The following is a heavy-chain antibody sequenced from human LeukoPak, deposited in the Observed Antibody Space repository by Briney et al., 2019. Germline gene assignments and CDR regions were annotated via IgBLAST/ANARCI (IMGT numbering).Heavy chain of an antibody. V-gene: IGHV3-23*01. Sequence: GGSLRLSCAASGFTFSSYAMRWVRQAPGKGLEWVSAISGSCGSTYYADSVKGRFTISRDNSKNTLYLQMNSLRAEDTAVYYCAKIPHAIVVASDAFDIWGQGTMVTVSS. CDR2: ISGSCGST. J-gene: IGHJ3*02. CDR1: GFTFSSYA. D-gene: IGHD3-22*01. CDR3: AKIPHAIVVASDAFDI.